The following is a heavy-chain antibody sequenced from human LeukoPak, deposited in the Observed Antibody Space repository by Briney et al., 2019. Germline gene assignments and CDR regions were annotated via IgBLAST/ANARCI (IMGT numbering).Heavy chain of an antibody. V-gene: IGHV3-66*01. D-gene: IGHD3-22*01. J-gene: IGHJ3*02. CDR2: IYSGGST. CDR3: AKYRITMIVVGGAFDI. CDR1: GFTVSSNY. Sequence: GGSLRLSCAASGFTVSSNYMSWVRQAPGKGLEWVSVIYSGGSTYYADSVKGRFTISRDNSKNTLYLRMNSLRAEDTAVYYCAKYRITMIVVGGAFDIWGQGTMVTVSS.